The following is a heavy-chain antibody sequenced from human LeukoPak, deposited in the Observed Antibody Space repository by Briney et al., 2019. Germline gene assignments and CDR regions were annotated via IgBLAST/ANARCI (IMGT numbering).Heavy chain of an antibody. V-gene: IGHV1-18*01. Sequence: ASVKVSCKASGYTFTSYGISWVRQAPGQGLEWMGWISAYNGNTNYAQKLQGRVTMTTDTSTSTAYMELRSLRSDDTAVYYCARDWGTTVVTQRVDYWGQGTLVTVSS. CDR2: ISAYNGNT. CDR1: GYTFTSYG. J-gene: IGHJ4*02. CDR3: ARDWGTTVVTQRVDY. D-gene: IGHD4-23*01.